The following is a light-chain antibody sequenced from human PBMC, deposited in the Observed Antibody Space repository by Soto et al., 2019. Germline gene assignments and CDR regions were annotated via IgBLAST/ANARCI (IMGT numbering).Light chain of an antibody. Sequence: QSALTQPPSASGSPGQSVTVSCTGTSSDVGGYNFVSWYQQYPGKAPKLMIYEVSKRPSGVPDRFFGSKSGNTASLTVSGLQAEDEADYYCSSYAGSNNWVFGGGTKVTVL. CDR1: SSDVGGYNF. J-gene: IGLJ3*02. CDR3: SSYAGSNNWV. CDR2: EVS. V-gene: IGLV2-8*01.